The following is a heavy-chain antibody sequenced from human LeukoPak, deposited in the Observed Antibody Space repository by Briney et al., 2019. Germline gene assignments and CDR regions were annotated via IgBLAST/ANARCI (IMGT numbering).Heavy chain of an antibody. CDR1: GFTFSSYG. CDR3: AKDLTNTAAVLVDP. Sequence: GGSLRLSCAASGFTFSSYGMHWVRQAPGKGLEWVAFIRYDGSNKYYADSVKGRFTISRDNSKNTLYLQMNSLRAEDTAVYYCAKDLTNTAAVLVDPWGQGTLVTVSS. J-gene: IGHJ5*02. D-gene: IGHD5-18*01. CDR2: IRYDGSNK. V-gene: IGHV3-30*02.